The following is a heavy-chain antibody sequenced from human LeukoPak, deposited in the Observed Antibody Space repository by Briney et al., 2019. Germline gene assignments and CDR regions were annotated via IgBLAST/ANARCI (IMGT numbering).Heavy chain of an antibody. V-gene: IGHV4-39*01. CDR3: ARLEQLAPDE. CDR1: GGSISSSSYY. J-gene: IGHJ4*02. D-gene: IGHD6-6*01. CDR2: IYYSGST. Sequence: PSETLSLTCTVSGGSISSSSYYWGWIRQPPGKGLEWIGSIYYSGSTYYNPSLKSRVTISVDTSKNQFSLKLSSVTAADTAVYYCARLEQLAPDEWGQGTLVTVSS.